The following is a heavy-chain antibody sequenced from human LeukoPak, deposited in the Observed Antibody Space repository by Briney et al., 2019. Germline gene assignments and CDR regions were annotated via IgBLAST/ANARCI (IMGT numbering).Heavy chain of an antibody. J-gene: IGHJ4*02. CDR2: ISGRGGST. D-gene: IGHD5-24*01. Sequence: GGSLRLSCAASGFTFSSCAMSGVRQAPGEGVEGVSVISGRGGSTYYADSVKGRFTISRDNSKNTLYLQMNSLRAEDTAVYYCAKARGRDGYKDELDYWGQGTLVTVSS. CDR1: GFTFSSCA. V-gene: IGHV3-23*01. CDR3: AKARGRDGYKDELDY.